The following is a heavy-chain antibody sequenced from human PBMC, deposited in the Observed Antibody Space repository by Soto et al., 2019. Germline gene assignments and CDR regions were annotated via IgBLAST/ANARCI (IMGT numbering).Heavy chain of an antibody. D-gene: IGHD2-15*01. V-gene: IGHV3-15*01. J-gene: IGHJ4*02. CDR2: IKSKRDAETT. CDR1: GFTFNNAW. Sequence: EVQLVESGGGLVKPGGSLRLSCAASGFTFNNAWMSWVRQAPGKGLEWVGRIKSKRDAETTDYAAPVKGRFTISRDDSINTLYLQMNSLKTEDTAVYYCTTGLGYCSGGSCHPLWDQGTLVTVSS. CDR3: TTGLGYCSGGSCHPL.